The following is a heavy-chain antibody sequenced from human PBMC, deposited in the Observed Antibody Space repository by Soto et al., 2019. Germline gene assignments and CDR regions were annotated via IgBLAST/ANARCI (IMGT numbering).Heavy chain of an antibody. CDR3: ARGPGRPDGPGDY. J-gene: IGHJ4*02. CDR2: INAGNGNT. Sequence: QVQLVQSGAEVKKPGASVKVSCKASEYTFTSYAMHWVRQAPGQRVEWMGWINAGNGNTKYSQKFQGRVTITRDTSASTAYMELSNLRSEDTAVYYCARGPGRPDGPGDYWGQGTLVTVSS. CDR1: EYTFTSYA. V-gene: IGHV1-3*01.